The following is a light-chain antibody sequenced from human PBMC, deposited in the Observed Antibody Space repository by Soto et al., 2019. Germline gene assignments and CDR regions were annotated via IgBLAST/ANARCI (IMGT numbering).Light chain of an antibody. CDR3: HQYYATPWT. Sequence: DIVLTPSPDSLAVSLGERATFSCKSSQSVLNSFDNKNYLAWYQQKPGQPPKLLIYWASSRESGVPDRFSGSGSGTDFTLIISSLQAEDVAVYYCHQYYATPWTFGQGTKVDIK. V-gene: IGKV4-1*01. CDR2: WAS. CDR1: QSVLNSFDNKNY. J-gene: IGKJ1*01.